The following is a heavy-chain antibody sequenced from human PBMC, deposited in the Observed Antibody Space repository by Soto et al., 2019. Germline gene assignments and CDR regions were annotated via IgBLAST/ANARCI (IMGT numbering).Heavy chain of an antibody. V-gene: IGHV3-11*01. D-gene: IGHD3-3*01. J-gene: IGHJ4*02. CDR2: IDTSGTKI. CDR1: GSTFSDYY. CDR3: ASHYDMWSGYLSPVDY. Sequence: QVQLVESGGDLVKPGGSLRLSCAASGSTFSDYYMSWIRQSPGKGLEWISYIDTSGTKIYYAESVKGRFTITRDNAKNSLYLEMNSLRDEDTAVYYCASHYDMWSGYLSPVDYWGQGTLVTVSS.